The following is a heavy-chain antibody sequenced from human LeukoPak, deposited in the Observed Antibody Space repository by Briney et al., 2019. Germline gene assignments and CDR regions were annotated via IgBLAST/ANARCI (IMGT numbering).Heavy chain of an antibody. Sequence: PGGSLRLSCAASGFTFSRNAMNWVRQAPGKGLEWVASISGHGVGTYYAGSVKGRFNISRDNSKNTLYLQMNSLRTEDTAVYHCAKDANYFDSGSYLIPFDFWGQGTLVTVSS. J-gene: IGHJ4*02. CDR3: AKDANYFDSGSYLIPFDF. D-gene: IGHD3-22*01. CDR2: ISGHGVGT. CDR1: GFTFSRNA. V-gene: IGHV3-23*01.